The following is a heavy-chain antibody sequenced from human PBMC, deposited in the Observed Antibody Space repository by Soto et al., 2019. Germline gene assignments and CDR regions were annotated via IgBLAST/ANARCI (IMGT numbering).Heavy chain of an antibody. CDR3: ARQGGGMVAAADLGSMDV. J-gene: IGHJ6*04. D-gene: IGHD2-15*01. Sequence: QLQLQESGPGLVKPSETLSLTCTVSGGSISSSSYYWGWIRQPPGKGLEWIGSFYYSGTTYYNPSLTSRVTITVGTSKHQFSLTLSSVAAAATAVYYWARQGGGMVAAADLGSMDVWGKGTTVTVSS. V-gene: IGHV4-39*01. CDR2: FYYSGTT. CDR1: GGSISSSSYY.